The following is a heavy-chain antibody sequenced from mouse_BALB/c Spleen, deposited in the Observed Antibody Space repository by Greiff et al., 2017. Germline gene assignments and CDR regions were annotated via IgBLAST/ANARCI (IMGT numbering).Heavy chain of an antibody. Sequence: EVQRVESGGGLVQPGGSRKLSCAASGFTFSSFGMHWVRQAPEKGLEWVAYISSGSSTIYYADTVKGRFTISRDNTKNTLFLQMTSLRSEDTAMYYCARWGGNYPYYFDYWGQGTTLTVSS. V-gene: IGHV5-17*02. J-gene: IGHJ2*01. D-gene: IGHD2-1*01. CDR3: ARWGGNYPYYFDY. CDR2: ISSGSSTI. CDR1: GFTFSSFG.